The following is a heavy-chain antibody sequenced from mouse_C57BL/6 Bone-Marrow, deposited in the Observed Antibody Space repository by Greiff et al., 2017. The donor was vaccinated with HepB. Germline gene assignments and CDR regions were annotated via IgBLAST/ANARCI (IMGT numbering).Heavy chain of an antibody. Sequence: VQLQQSGAELARPGASVKLSCKASGYTFTDYNMHWVKQSHGKSLEWIGYINPNNGGTSYNQKFKGKATLTVNKSSSTAYMELRSLTSEDSAVYYCARSYYGKGDYYFDYWGQGTTLTVSS. CDR2: INPNNGGT. CDR3: ARSYYGKGDYYFDY. J-gene: IGHJ2*01. D-gene: IGHD2-10*01. V-gene: IGHV1-22*01. CDR1: GYTFTDYN.